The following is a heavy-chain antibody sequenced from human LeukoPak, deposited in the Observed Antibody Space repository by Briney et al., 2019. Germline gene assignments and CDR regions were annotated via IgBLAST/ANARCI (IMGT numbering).Heavy chain of an antibody. J-gene: IGHJ3*02. CDR2: TNPNSGNT. CDR3: ASRRSGRRAFDI. CDR1: GYTFTSYD. V-gene: IGHV1-8*01. Sequence: ASVKVSCKASGYTFTSYDINWVRQATGQGLEWMGWTNPNSGNTGYAQKFQGRVTITRNTSISTAYMELSSLRSEDTAVYYCASRRSGRRAFDIWGQGTMVTVSS. D-gene: IGHD3-3*01.